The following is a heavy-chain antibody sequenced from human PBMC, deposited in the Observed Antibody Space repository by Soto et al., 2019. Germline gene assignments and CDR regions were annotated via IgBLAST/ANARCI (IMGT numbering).Heavy chain of an antibody. D-gene: IGHD3-16*01. CDR3: SRLWAGGDDRDSPPYYLDY. Sequence: EVQLVESGGGLVQPGGSVIISCAASGFTFSGSAIHWVRQASGKGLEWVGRIKARSYNYATAYTASLKGRFTISRDDSKNTAYLQMTSLKTEDTAVYFCSRLWAGGDDRDSPPYYLDYWGQGTLVTVSS. J-gene: IGHJ4*02. CDR1: GFTFSGSA. V-gene: IGHV3-73*02. CDR2: IKARSYNYAT.